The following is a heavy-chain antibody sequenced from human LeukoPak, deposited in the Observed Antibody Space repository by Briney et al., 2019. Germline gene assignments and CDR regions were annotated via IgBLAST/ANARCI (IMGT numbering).Heavy chain of an antibody. CDR3: AKERFENDY. V-gene: IGHV3-23*01. J-gene: IGHJ4*02. CDR2: ISGSSGST. Sequence: PGGSLRLSCAASGFTFSSYAMSWVRQAPGKGLEWVSTISGSSGSTYYAHSVKGRFTISRDNSRNTLYLQMNSLRAEDTAVYYCAKERFENDYWGQGTLVTVSS. D-gene: IGHD3-3*01. CDR1: GFTFSSYA.